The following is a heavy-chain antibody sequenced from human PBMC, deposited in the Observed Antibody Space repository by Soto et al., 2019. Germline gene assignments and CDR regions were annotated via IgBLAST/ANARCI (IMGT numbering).Heavy chain of an antibody. V-gene: IGHV4-30-4*08. D-gene: IGHD2-2*01. J-gene: IGHJ4*02. CDR2: IYYSGST. CDR3: SSADLTLLLWYY. CDR1: GGSISSGGYY. Sequence: PSETLSLTCTVSGGSISSGGYYWSWIRQHPGKGLEWIGYIYYSGSTYYNPSLKSRVTISVDTSKNQFSPKLSSVTAADTAVYYCSSADLTLLLWYYWGQGTLVTVSS.